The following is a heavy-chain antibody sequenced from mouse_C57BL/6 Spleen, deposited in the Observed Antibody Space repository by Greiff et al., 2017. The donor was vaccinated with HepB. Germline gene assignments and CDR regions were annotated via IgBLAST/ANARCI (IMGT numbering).Heavy chain of an antibody. CDR2: ISNGGGST. CDR1: GFTFSDYY. Sequence: EVHLVESGGGLVQPGGSLKLSCAASGFTFSDYYMYWVRQTPEKRLEWVAYISNGGGSTYYPDTVKGRFTISRDNAKNTLYLQMSRLKSEDTAMYYCARQFPGYYAMDYWGQGTSVTVSS. V-gene: IGHV5-12*01. CDR3: ARQFPGYYAMDY. J-gene: IGHJ4*01.